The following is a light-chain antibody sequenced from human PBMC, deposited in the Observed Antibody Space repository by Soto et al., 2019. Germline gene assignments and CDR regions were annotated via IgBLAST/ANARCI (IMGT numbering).Light chain of an antibody. CDR1: QSVASTH. Sequence: DTVLTQSPGTLSLSPGERATLSCRASQSVASTHLAWYQQKPGQAPRLLIYGASSRATGIPDRFSGSGSGTDFTLTISRLEPEDFAVYYCQQYGNSPPFTFGPGTKVDIK. CDR3: QQYGNSPPFT. V-gene: IGKV3-20*01. CDR2: GAS. J-gene: IGKJ3*01.